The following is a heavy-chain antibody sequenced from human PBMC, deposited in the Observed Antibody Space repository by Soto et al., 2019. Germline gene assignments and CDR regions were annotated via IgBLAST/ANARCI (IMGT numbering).Heavy chain of an antibody. Sequence: GGSLRLSCAASGFTFSSYSMNWVRQAPGKGLEWVSYISSSSSTIYYADSVKGRFTISRDNAKNSLYLQMNSLRAEDTAVYYCARGWSGWYWKGLDYWGQGTLVTVSA. CDR2: ISSSSSTI. CDR3: ARGWSGWYWKGLDY. D-gene: IGHD6-19*01. V-gene: IGHV3-48*01. CDR1: GFTFSSYS. J-gene: IGHJ4*02.